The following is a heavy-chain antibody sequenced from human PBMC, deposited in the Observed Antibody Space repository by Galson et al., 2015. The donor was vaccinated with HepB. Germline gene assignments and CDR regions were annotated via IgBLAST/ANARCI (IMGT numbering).Heavy chain of an antibody. CDR1: GFTFSSYS. CDR2: ISSSSSTI. V-gene: IGHV3-48*01. J-gene: IGHJ3*02. D-gene: IGHD3-10*01. CDR3: AREPPSLHDAFDI. Sequence: SLRLSCAASGFTFSSYSMNWVRQAPGKGLEWVSYISSSSSTIYYADSVKGRFTISRGNAKNSLYLQMNSLRAEDTAVYYCAREPPSLHDAFDIWGQGTMVTVSS.